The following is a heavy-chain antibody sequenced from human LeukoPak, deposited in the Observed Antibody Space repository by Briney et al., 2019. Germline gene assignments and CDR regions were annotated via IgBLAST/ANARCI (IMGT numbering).Heavy chain of an antibody. Sequence: GGSLRLSCAASGFTFSSYWMSWVRQAPGKGLEWVANIKQDGSEKYYVDSVKGRFTISRDNAKNSLYLQMNSLRVEDTAVYYCARDFPPGYSSSWTGPWDYWGQGTLVTVSS. V-gene: IGHV3-7*01. CDR1: GFTFSSYW. J-gene: IGHJ4*02. CDR3: ARDFPPGYSSSWTGPWDY. D-gene: IGHD6-13*01. CDR2: IKQDGSEK.